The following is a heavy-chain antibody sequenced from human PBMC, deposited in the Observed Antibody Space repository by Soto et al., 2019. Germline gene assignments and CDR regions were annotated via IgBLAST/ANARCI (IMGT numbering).Heavy chain of an antibody. Sequence: QLQLQESGPGLVKPSETLSLTCTVSGGSISSSSYYWGWIRQPPGKGLEWIGSIYYSGSTYYNPALKGRGTLSVDTSRNQFSLELSSVTAADTAVYYCAGGYYYGDYWGQGTLVTVSS. D-gene: IGHD3-10*01. CDR3: AGGYYYGDY. CDR1: GGSISSSSYY. CDR2: IYYSGST. J-gene: IGHJ4*02. V-gene: IGHV4-39*01.